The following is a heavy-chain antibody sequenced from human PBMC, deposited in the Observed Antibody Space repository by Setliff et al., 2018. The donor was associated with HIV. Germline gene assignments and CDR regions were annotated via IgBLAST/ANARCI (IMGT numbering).Heavy chain of an antibody. Sequence: SLTCIVSGGSIRSGTYYWGWIRQPPGKGLEYIGSAFYSDNTYYKPSLKNRVTISVDTSKNQFSLKLTSVTAADTAVYYCAREVGHRSGYYRGSFDYWGQGTLVTVSS. J-gene: IGHJ4*02. D-gene: IGHD6-19*01. CDR2: AFYSDNT. CDR1: GGSIRSGTYY. V-gene: IGHV4-39*07. CDR3: AREVGHRSGYYRGSFDY.